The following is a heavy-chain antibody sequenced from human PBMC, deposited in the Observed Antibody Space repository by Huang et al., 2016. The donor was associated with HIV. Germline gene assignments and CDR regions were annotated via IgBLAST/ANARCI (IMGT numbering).Heavy chain of an antibody. D-gene: IGHD1-1*01. CDR1: GYTFTSYY. Sequence: QVQLVQSGAEVKKPGASVKVSCRTSGYTFTSYYMHWVRQAPGKGLEWMGIINPSARRTTYAQRVQGRVTMTWETSTSTVYMELSSLRSEDTAVYYCSREQEPLSGHAFDIWGQGTVVTVSS. CDR3: SREQEPLSGHAFDI. CDR2: INPSARRT. J-gene: IGHJ3*02. V-gene: IGHV1-46*03.